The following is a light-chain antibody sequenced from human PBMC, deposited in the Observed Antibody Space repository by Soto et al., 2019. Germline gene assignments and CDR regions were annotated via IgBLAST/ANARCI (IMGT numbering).Light chain of an antibody. J-gene: IGLJ2*01. CDR3: CSYAGRYSSV. CDR1: SSDVGTYKY. CDR2: DVS. Sequence: QSALTQPRSVSGSPGQSVTISCTGSSSDVGTYKYVSWYQQHPGKAPKLMIYDVSQRPSGVPDRFSGSKSGNTASLTISGLQAEDESDYYCCSYAGRYSSVFVGGTKLTVL. V-gene: IGLV2-11*01.